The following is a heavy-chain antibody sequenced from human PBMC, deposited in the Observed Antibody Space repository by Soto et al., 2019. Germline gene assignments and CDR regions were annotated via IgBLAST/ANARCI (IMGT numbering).Heavy chain of an antibody. CDR3: AKDYGDYVNYYGLDV. CDR1: GFTFSSYA. Sequence: QVQLVESGGGVVQPGRSMRLSCAASGFTFSSYAMHWVRQVPGKGLEWVALISYDGSNKYYEDSVEGRFTISRDNSKKNLYLQMNSLRVEDTAVYYCAKDYGDYVNYYGLDVWGQGTTVTVSS. J-gene: IGHJ6*02. CDR2: ISYDGSNK. D-gene: IGHD4-17*01. V-gene: IGHV3-30*18.